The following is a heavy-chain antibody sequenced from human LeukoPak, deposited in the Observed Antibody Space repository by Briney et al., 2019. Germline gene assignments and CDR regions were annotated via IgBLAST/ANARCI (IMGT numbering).Heavy chain of an antibody. CDR3: ARSEGDIVVVPAAMPGWFDP. Sequence: EASVKVSCMASGGTFSSYAISWVRQAPGQGLEWMGGIIHIFGTANYAQKFQGRVTITADKSTSTAYMELSSLRSEDTAVYYCARSEGDIVVVPAAMPGWFDPWGQGTLVTVSS. V-gene: IGHV1-69*06. CDR1: GGTFSSYA. J-gene: IGHJ5*02. CDR2: IIHIFGTA. D-gene: IGHD2-2*01.